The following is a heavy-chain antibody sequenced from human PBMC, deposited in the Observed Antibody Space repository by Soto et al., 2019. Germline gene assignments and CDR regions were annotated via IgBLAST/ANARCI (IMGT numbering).Heavy chain of an antibody. CDR1: GGTFSSYA. D-gene: IGHD3-22*01. CDR2: IIPIFGTA. V-gene: IGHV1-69*13. CDR3: ARDRLADYDSSGYSRRAFDP. J-gene: IGHJ5*02. Sequence: SVKVSCKASGGTFSSYAISWVRQAPGQGLEWMGGIIPIFGTANYAQKFQGRVTITADESTSTAYMELSSLRSEDTAVYYCARDRLADYDSSGYSRRAFDPWGQG.